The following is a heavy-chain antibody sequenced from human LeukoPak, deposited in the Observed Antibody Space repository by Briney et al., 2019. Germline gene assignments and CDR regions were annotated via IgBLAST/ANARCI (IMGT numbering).Heavy chain of an antibody. D-gene: IGHD2-2*02. V-gene: IGHV4-31*03. J-gene: IGHJ4*02. Sequence: SETLSLTCTVSGGSISSGGYYWSWICQHPGKGLEWIGYIYYSGSTYYNPSLKSRVTISVDTSKNQFSLKLSSVTAADTAVYYCARSLGYCSSTSCYTSENFGYWGQGTLVTVSS. CDR2: IYYSGST. CDR1: GGSISSGGYY. CDR3: ARSLGYCSSTSCYTSENFGY.